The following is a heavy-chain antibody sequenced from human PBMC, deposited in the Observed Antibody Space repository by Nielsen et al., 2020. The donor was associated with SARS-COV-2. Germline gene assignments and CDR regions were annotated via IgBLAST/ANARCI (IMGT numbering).Heavy chain of an antibody. CDR2: IYYSGST. D-gene: IGHD6-13*01. CDR1: GGSISSGGYY. J-gene: IGHJ6*02. CDR3: ARGESSRSSFGDGMDV. V-gene: IGHV4-31*03. Sequence: SETLSLTCTVSGGSISSGGYYWSWIRQHPGKGLEWIGYIYYSGSTYHNPSLKSRVTISVDTSKNQFSLKLSSVTAADTAVYYCARGESSRSSFGDGMDVWGQGTTVTVSS.